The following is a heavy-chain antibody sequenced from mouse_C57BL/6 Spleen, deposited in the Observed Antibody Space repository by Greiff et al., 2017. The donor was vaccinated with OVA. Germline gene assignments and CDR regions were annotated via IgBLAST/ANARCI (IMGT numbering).Heavy chain of an antibody. V-gene: IGHV5-16*01. CDR3: AREDGSSPYWYFDV. D-gene: IGHD1-1*01. CDR1: GFTFSDYY. J-gene: IGHJ1*03. CDR2: INYDGSST. Sequence: EVMLVESEGGLVQPGSSMKLSCTASGFTFSDYYMAWVRQVPETGLEWVANINYDGSSTYYLDSLKSRFIISRDNAKNILYLQMSSLKSEDTATYYCAREDGSSPYWYFDVWGTGTTVTVSS.